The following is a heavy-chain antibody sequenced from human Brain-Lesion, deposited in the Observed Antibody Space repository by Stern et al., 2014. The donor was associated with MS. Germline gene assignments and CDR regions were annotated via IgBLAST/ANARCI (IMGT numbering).Heavy chain of an antibody. CDR3: ATLSPGAGGNYYRHFDY. Sequence: QVHLVESGAEVKKPGASVKVSCKVSGYTLTELSMHWVRQAHRKGLEWMGGFDPEDGETIYAQKFQGRVTMTEDTSTDTAYMELSSLRSEDTAVYYCATLSPGAGGNYYRHFDYWGQGTLVTVSS. CDR2: FDPEDGET. J-gene: IGHJ4*02. CDR1: GYTLTELS. V-gene: IGHV1-24*01. D-gene: IGHD1-26*01.